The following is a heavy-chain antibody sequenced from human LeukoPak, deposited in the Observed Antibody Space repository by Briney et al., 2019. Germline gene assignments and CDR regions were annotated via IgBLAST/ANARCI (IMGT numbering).Heavy chain of an antibody. CDR3: ARESNLSDDFWSGYYGSYYYYGTDV. CDR2: ISSSSSYI. V-gene: IGHV3-21*01. D-gene: IGHD3-3*01. CDR1: GFTFSSYS. Sequence: GGSLRLSCAASGFTFSSYSMNWVRQAPGKGLEWVSSISSSSSYIYYADSVKGRFTISRDNAKNSLYLQMNSLRAEDTAVYYCARESNLSDDFWSGYYGSYYYYGTDVWGQGTTVTVSS. J-gene: IGHJ6*02.